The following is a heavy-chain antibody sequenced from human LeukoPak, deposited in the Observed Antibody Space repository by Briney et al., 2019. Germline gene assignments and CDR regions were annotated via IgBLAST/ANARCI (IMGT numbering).Heavy chain of an antibody. CDR1: GFTFSSYA. J-gene: IGHJ4*02. CDR2: ISGSGGST. V-gene: IGHV3-23*01. CDR3: ATEGEDDFWSGPPLFDY. D-gene: IGHD3-3*01. Sequence: GGSLRLSCAAFGFTFSSYAMSLVRQAPGKGLEWVSAISGSGGSTYYADSVKGRFAISRDNSKNTLYLQMNSLRAEDTAVYYCATEGEDDFWSGPPLFDYWGQGTLVTVSS.